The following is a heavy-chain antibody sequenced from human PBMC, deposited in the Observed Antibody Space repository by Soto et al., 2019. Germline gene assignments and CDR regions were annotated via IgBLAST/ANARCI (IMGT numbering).Heavy chain of an antibody. CDR3: AKDDHLTPTSIAAANYGMDV. Sequence: GGSLRLSCAASEFTFSNYAMSWVRQAPGKGLEWVSAISYGGGTTYYADSVKGRFTISRDNSKNTLYLQMNSLRAEDTAVYYCAKDDHLTPTSIAAANYGMDVWGQGTKVTVSS. CDR2: ISYGGGTT. J-gene: IGHJ6*02. V-gene: IGHV3-23*01. D-gene: IGHD6-13*01. CDR1: EFTFSNYA.